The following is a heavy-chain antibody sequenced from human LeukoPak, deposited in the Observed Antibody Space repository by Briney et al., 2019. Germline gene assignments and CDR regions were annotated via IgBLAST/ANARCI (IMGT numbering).Heavy chain of an antibody. CDR1: GGSITNFY. V-gene: IGHV4-59*01. CDR2: IYYSGST. D-gene: IGHD3-10*01. CDR3: ARLSRLTLIRGVTGYHSLDV. J-gene: IGHJ6*04. Sequence: PSETLPLTCTVSGGSITNFYWSWIRQPPGGGLEYIGYIYYSGSTNYNPSLKSRVTISVDTSKNQFSLKLNSVSAADTAVYFCARLSRLTLIRGVTGYHSLDVWGKGTKVTVSS.